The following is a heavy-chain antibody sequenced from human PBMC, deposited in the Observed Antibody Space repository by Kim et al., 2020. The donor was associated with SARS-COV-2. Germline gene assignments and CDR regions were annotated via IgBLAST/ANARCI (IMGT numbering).Heavy chain of an antibody. J-gene: IGHJ4*02. CDR3: ARGQPLDY. CDR2: ISYSGNS. CDR1: GGSIRSGGKF. Sequence: SETLSLTCSVSGGSIRSGGKFWTWIRQHPAKGLEWIGYISYSGNSHYSPSLSSRVSISLQTSENQFSLDLSSVTAADTAVYYCARGQPLDYWGQGIMV. V-gene: IGHV4-31*03. D-gene: IGHD2-2*01.